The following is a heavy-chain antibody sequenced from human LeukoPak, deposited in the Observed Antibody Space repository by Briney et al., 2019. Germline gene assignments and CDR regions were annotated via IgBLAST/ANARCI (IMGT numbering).Heavy chain of an antibody. J-gene: IGHJ4*02. CDR2: ISGSGGGT. D-gene: IGHD1-26*01. Sequence: GGSLRLSCPPSGFTFSSYAMSWVRQAPEKVLEWVSTISGSGGGTYYADSVKGRFTISRGDSKKTLYLQMNSLRAEDTAVYYCVKDLGRYRNNCFDYWGQGTLVTVSS. CDR3: VKDLGRYRNNCFDY. CDR1: GFTFSSYA. V-gene: IGHV3-23*01.